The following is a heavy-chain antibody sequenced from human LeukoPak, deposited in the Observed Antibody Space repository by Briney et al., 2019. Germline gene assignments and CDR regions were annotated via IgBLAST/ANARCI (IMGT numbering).Heavy chain of an antibody. CDR1: GSSISSYY. V-gene: IGHV4-59*01. J-gene: IGHJ4*02. CDR2: IYYSGST. CDR3: ARFPFYYGSGTYLGYYFDY. Sequence: SETLSLTCTVSGSSISSYYWSWIRQPPGKGLEWIGYIYYSGSTNYNPSLKSRVTISVDTSKNQFSLKLSSVTAADTAVYYCARFPFYYGSGTYLGYYFDYWGQGTLVSVSS. D-gene: IGHD3-10*01.